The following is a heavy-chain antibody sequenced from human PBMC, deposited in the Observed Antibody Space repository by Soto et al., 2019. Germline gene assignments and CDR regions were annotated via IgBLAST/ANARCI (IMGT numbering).Heavy chain of an antibody. V-gene: IGHV4-61*01. J-gene: IGHJ3*02. CDR2: IYYSGST. D-gene: IGHD3-16*02. CDR1: GGSVSSGSYY. Sequence: SETLSLTCTVSGGSVSSGSYYWSWIRQPPGKGLEWIGYIYYSGSTNYNPSLKSRVTISVDTAVYYCARERIMITFGGVIETRHAFAIWGRGRTV. CDR3: AFAI.